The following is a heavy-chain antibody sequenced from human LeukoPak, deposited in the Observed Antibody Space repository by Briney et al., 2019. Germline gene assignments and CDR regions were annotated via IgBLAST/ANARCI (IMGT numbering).Heavy chain of an antibody. CDR3: ARERLPSRYYYYMDV. V-gene: IGHV3-30*03. CDR2: ISYDGSNK. J-gene: IGHJ6*03. Sequence: PGGSLRLSCAASGFTFSSYGMHWVRQAPGKGLEWVAVISYDGSNKYYADSVKGRFTISRDNSKNTLYLQMNSLRAEDTAVYYCARERLPSRYYYYMDVWGKGTTVTVSS. CDR1: GFTFSSYG. D-gene: IGHD2-15*01.